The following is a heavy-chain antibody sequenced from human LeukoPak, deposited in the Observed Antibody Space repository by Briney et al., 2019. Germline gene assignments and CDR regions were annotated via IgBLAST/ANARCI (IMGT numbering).Heavy chain of an antibody. Sequence: ASVKVSCKASGYTFTSYGINWVRQAPGQGLEWMGWIRVYNGNTNYAQKLQGRVTMTTDTSTSTAYMELRRLRSDDTAVYYCARTNYGDYRADYWGQGTLVTVSS. J-gene: IGHJ4*02. CDR2: IRVYNGNT. V-gene: IGHV1-18*01. D-gene: IGHD4-17*01. CDR3: ARTNYGDYRADY. CDR1: GYTFTSYG.